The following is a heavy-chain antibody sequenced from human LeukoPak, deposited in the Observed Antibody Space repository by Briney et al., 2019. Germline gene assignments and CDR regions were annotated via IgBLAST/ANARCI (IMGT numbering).Heavy chain of an antibody. D-gene: IGHD4-17*01. CDR1: GFTFSSYA. CDR2: ISYDGSNK. J-gene: IGHJ4*02. CDR3: ARDNDGDSDY. V-gene: IGHV3-30*04. Sequence: GGSLRLSCAASGFTFSSYAMHWVRQAPGKGLEWVAVISYDGSNKYYADSVKGRFTISRDNSKNTLYLQMNSLRAEDTAVYYCARDNDGDSDYWGQGTLVTVSS.